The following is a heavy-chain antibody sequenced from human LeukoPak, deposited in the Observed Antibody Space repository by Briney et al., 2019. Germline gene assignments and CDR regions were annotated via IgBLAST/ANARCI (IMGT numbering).Heavy chain of an antibody. V-gene: IGHV3-49*04. CDR1: GFTFGDYA. D-gene: IGHD3-3*01. CDR3: TRVGGLRFLEWLYDY. CDR2: IRSKAYGGTT. Sequence: GGSLRLSCTASGFTFGDYAMSWVRQAPGKGLEWVGFIRSKAYGGTTEYAASVKVRFTISRDDSKSIAYLQMNSLKTEDTAVYYCTRVGGLRFLEWLYDYWGQGTLVTVSS. J-gene: IGHJ4*02.